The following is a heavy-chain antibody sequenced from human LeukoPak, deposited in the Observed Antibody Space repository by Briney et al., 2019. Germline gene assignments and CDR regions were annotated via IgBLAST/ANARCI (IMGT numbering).Heavy chain of an antibody. Sequence: GGSLRLSCAASGFTFDDYAMHWVRQAPGKGLEWVSGISWNSGIIAYADSVKGRFTISRDNAKNSLYLQMNSLRAEDTALYYCAKDLGGSYYYASDIWGQGTMVTVSS. CDR2: ISWNSGII. D-gene: IGHD1-26*01. V-gene: IGHV3-9*01. CDR1: GFTFDDYA. J-gene: IGHJ3*02. CDR3: AKDLGGSYYYASDI.